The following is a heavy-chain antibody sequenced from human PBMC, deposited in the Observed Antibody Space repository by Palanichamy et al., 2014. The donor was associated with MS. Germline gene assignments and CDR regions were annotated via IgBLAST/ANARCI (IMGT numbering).Heavy chain of an antibody. CDR1: GFTINSYW. Sequence: EVQLVESGGGLVXPGGSLRLSCVASGFTINSYWMVWVRQAPGKGLEWVANIKQDGSESYYVDSLRGRFTISRDNAKNSLYLQINSLRPEDAAVYYCARGWRQHLFDFWGQGTLVTVSS. V-gene: IGHV3-7*03. CDR3: ARGWRQHLFDF. CDR2: IKQDGSES. J-gene: IGHJ4*02. D-gene: IGHD6-13*01.